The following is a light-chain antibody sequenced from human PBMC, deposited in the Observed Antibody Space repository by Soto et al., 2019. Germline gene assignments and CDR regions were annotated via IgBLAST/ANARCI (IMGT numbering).Light chain of an antibody. CDR2: KAS. Sequence: DIQMTQSPSTLSASVGDRVTITCRASQSISSWLSGYQQKPGKAPKLMIYKASSLESAVPSRFSGRGSWTEFNLTISSLQPDDFATYDCQQYDSYQITFGQGTRLVIK. CDR3: QQYDSYQIT. V-gene: IGKV1-5*03. CDR1: QSISSW. J-gene: IGKJ5*01.